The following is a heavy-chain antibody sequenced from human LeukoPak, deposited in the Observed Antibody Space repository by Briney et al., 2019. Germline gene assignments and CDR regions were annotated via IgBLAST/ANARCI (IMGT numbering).Heavy chain of an antibody. D-gene: IGHD1-26*01. V-gene: IGHV3-30-3*01. Sequence: GGSLRLSCAASGFTFSSYAMHWVRQAPGKGLEWVAVISYDGSNKYYADSVKGRFTISRDNSKNTLYLQMNSLRAEDTAVYYCARDTAHSGSRPLDAFDIWGQGTMVTVSS. CDR1: GFTFSSYA. J-gene: IGHJ3*02. CDR3: ARDTAHSGSRPLDAFDI. CDR2: ISYDGSNK.